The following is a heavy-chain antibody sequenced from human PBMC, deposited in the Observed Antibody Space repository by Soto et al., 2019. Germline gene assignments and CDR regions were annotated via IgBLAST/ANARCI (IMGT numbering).Heavy chain of an antibody. V-gene: IGHV3-9*01. CDR3: AKDMTSGFGDA. CDR2: ISWNSGSI. Sequence: DVQLVESGGGLVQPGRSLRLSCAASGFTFDDYAMHWVRQAPGKGLEWVSGISWNSGSIGYADSVKGRFTISRDNAKNSLYLQMNSLRAEDTALYYCAKDMTSGFGDAWGQGTLVTVSS. J-gene: IGHJ5*02. CDR1: GFTFDDYA. D-gene: IGHD3-10*01.